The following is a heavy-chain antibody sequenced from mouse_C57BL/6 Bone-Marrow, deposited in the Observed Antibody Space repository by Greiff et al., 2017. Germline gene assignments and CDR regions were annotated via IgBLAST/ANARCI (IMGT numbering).Heavy chain of an antibody. CDR2: IYPRSGNT. CDR1: GYTFTSYG. Sequence: VQLQQSGAELARPGASVKLSCKASGYTFTSYGISWVKQRTGQGLEWIGEIYPRSGNTYYNEKFKGKATLTADKSSSTAYMELRSLISEDSAVYFCARVTTFAYWGQGTLVTVSA. J-gene: IGHJ3*01. V-gene: IGHV1-81*01. CDR3: ARVTTFAY. D-gene: IGHD2-3*01.